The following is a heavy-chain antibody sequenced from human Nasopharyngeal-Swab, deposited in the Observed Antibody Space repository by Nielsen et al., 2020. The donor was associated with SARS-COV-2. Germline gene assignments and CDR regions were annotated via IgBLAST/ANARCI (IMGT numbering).Heavy chain of an antibody. D-gene: IGHD3-3*01. V-gene: IGHV3-30*04. J-gene: IGHJ6*03. CDR1: GFFLSSYA. Sequence: GGSLRLSCAASGFFLSSYAMHWVRQAPGKGLEWVAVISYDVRNKYYADSVEGRFTISTDNSKNTLYLQMNSLRVEDPAVYYCAREMKPYDFWTGAGMDVWGTGTTVTVSS. CDR2: ISYDVRNK. CDR3: AREMKPYDFWTGAGMDV.